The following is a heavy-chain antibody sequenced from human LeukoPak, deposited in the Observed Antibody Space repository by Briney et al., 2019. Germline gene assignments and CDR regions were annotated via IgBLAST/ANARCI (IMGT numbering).Heavy chain of an antibody. J-gene: IGHJ4*02. CDR2: IRSKAYGGTT. D-gene: IGHD3-10*01. CDR3: ARFVPYFDY. Sequence: GGSLRLSCTASGFTFGDYAVSWVRQAPGKGLEWVGFIRSKAYGGTTEYAASVKGRFTISRDDSNSIAYLQLNSLKTEDTAVYYCARFVPYFDYWGQGTLVTVSS. CDR1: GFTFGDYA. V-gene: IGHV3-49*04.